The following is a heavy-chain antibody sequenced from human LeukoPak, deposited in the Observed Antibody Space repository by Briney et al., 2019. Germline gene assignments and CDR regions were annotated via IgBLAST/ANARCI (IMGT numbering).Heavy chain of an antibody. J-gene: IGHJ6*03. CDR1: GGSISSYY. Sequence: PWETLSLTGTVSGGSISSYYWSWIRQPPGKGLEWIGYIYTSGSTNYNPSLKSRVTISVDTSKNQFSLKLSSVTAADTAVYYCARHPPTMALLDYYYYMDVWGKGTTVTVSS. D-gene: IGHD3-10*01. V-gene: IGHV4-4*09. CDR2: IYTSGST. CDR3: ARHPPTMALLDYYYYMDV.